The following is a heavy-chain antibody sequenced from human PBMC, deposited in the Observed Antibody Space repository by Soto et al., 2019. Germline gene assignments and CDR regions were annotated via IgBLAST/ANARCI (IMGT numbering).Heavy chain of an antibody. CDR1: GYSFTSYG. J-gene: IGHJ4*02. V-gene: IGHV1-18*04. CDR3: ARVVLECRPTSGFGS. CDR2: ITAENGNT. D-gene: IGHD3-3*01. Sequence: QIQLVQSGAEVKKPGASVKVSCKASGYSFTSYGITWVRQAPGQGPEWLGWITAENGNTNYAQKFQGRSTMTTDTSANTAFMELRGLRSDDTPVYYCARVVLECRPTSGFGSWGQGNLVTVHS.